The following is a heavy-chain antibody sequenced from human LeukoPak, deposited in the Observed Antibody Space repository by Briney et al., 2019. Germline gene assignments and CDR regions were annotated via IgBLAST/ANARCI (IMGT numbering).Heavy chain of an antibody. D-gene: IGHD3-9*01. CDR3: ARGVSTYYDLLTGYSHFDY. J-gene: IGHJ4*02. V-gene: IGHV3-30-3*01. CDR1: GFTFSSYA. CDR2: ISYDGSNK. Sequence: GGSLRLSCAASGFTFSSYAMHWVRQAPGKGLEWVAVISYDGSNKYYADSVKGRFIISRDNSKNTLYLQMNSLRAEDTAVYYCARGVSTYYDLLTGYSHFDYWGQGTLVTVSS.